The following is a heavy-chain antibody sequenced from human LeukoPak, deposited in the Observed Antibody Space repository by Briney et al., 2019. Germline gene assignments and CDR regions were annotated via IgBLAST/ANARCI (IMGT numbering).Heavy chain of an antibody. CDR2: IYYSGST. Sequence: SETLSLTCTVSSGSVSSSSYWGWIRQPPGKGLEWIGSIYYSGSTYYSPSLKSRVTISLDPSKNQFSLKLSSLTAADTAIYYCASGYTAAGRRFDPWGQGTLVTVSS. D-gene: IGHD6-13*01. CDR3: ASGYTAAGRRFDP. J-gene: IGHJ5*02. V-gene: IGHV4-39*01. CDR1: SGSVSSSSY.